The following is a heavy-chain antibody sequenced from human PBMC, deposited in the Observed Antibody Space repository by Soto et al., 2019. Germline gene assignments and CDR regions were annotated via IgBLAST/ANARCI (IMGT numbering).Heavy chain of an antibody. J-gene: IGHJ4*02. CDR3: ASNTFPEIIDSPSWPNFSFKY. V-gene: IGHV4-61*01. CDR1: GGSVSSGSDY. Sequence: TLSLTCTVSGGSVSSGSDYWSLVRQPPGKGLERFGYIFDSGSTNYNPSFKSRVIMSVDTSKNQFSLRLSSVTAADTAVYYCASNTFPEIIDSPSWPNFSFKYWGQGILVTVSS. D-gene: IGHD3-16*01. CDR2: IFDSGST.